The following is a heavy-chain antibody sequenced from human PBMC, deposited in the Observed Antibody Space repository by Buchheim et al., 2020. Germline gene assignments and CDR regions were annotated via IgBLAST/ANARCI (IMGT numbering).Heavy chain of an antibody. J-gene: IGHJ4*02. D-gene: IGHD1-26*01. CDR1: GGSFSGFF. CDR3: ARLPEKVGVNFLDF. V-gene: IGHV4-34*01. CDR2: INHSGNT. Sequence: QVQLHQLGARLLKPSETPSLTCAVYGGSFSGFFWSWVRQPPGKGLEWIGEINHSGNTNYNPSLKSRVIMSVDTSKNQFSLKLSTMTAADSAVYYCARLPEKVGVNFLDFWGQG.